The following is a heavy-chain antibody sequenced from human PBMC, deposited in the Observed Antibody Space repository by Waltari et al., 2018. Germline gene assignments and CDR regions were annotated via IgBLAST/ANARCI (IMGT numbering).Heavy chain of an antibody. CDR3: ARKAAPYYFDY. V-gene: IGHV4-39*07. J-gene: IGHJ4*02. Sequence: QLQLQESGPGLVKPSETLSLTCTVSGGSISSSSYYWGWIRQPPGKGLEWIGSIYYSGRTYYNPSLKSRVTISVDTSKNQFSLKLSSVTAADTAVYYCARKAAPYYFDYWGQGTLVTVSS. CDR1: GGSISSSSYY. D-gene: IGHD2-15*01. CDR2: IYYSGRT.